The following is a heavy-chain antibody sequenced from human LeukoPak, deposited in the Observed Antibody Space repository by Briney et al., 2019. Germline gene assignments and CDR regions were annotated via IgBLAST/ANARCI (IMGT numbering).Heavy chain of an antibody. J-gene: IGHJ5*02. CDR2: INPNSGGT. CDR3: ARGSGDSSGYFGANWFDP. V-gene: IGHV1-2*02. CDR1: GYTFTGYY. D-gene: IGHD3-22*01. Sequence: ASVKVSCKASGYTFTGYYMHWVRQAPGQGLEWMGWINPNSGGTNYAQKFQGRVTMTRDTSASTVYMELSSLRSEDTAVYYCARGSGDSSGYFGANWFDPWGQGTLVTVSS.